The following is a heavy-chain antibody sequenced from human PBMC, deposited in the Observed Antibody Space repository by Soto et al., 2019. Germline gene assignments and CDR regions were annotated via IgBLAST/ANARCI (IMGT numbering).Heavy chain of an antibody. Sequence: QVQLVQYGAEVKKPGSSVKVSCLASRGTFNRYAINWVRQAPGHGLEWLGALVPQFGTPNYAQKFQDRVTIVADESTNTTSMELRGLTSDDTAVYNCARQNRDTPMVPFDVWGQGTLVTVSS. V-gene: IGHV1-69*01. CDR2: LVPQFGTP. D-gene: IGHD5-18*01. J-gene: IGHJ4*02. CDR3: ARQNRDTPMVPFDV. CDR1: RGTFNRYA.